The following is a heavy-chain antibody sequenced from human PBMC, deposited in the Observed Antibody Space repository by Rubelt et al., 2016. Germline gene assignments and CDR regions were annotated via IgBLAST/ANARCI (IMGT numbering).Heavy chain of an antibody. CDR1: GGSISSGSYF. D-gene: IGHD2-15*01. Sequence: QLQLQESGPGLVKPSETLSLTCTLSGGSISSGSYFWGWIRQPPGKGLEWIGSFSYSGSTYYNPSLKSRVTISVDTSKNQFSLKLRSVTAADTAGYYGARHQSISGGSPFDYWGQGTLVTVSS. CDR3: ARHQSISGGSPFDY. V-gene: IGHV4-39*07. CDR2: FSYSGST. J-gene: IGHJ4*02.